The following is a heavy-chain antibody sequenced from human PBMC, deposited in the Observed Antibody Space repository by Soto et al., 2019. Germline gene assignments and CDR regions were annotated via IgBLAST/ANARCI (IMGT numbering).Heavy chain of an antibody. J-gene: IGHJ5*02. V-gene: IGHV4-34*01. D-gene: IGHD4-17*01. CDR1: GGSFSGYY. CDR2: INHSGST. Sequence: SETLSLTCAVYGGSFSGYYWSWIRQPPGKGLEWIGEINHSGSTNYNPSLKSRVTISVDTSKNQFSLKLSSVTAADTAVYYCARGLPLPTVTTSELSEIRSEGVYNWFDPWGQGTLVTVSS. CDR3: ARGLPLPTVTTSELSEIRSEGVYNWFDP.